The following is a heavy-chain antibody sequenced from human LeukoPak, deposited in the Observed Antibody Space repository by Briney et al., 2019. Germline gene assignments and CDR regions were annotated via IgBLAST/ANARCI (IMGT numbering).Heavy chain of an antibody. CDR2: ISAYNGNT. Sequence: GASVKVSCKASGYTFRKYAMNWVRQAPGQGFEWMGWISAYNGNTNYAQKLQGRVTMTTDTSTSTAYMELRSLRSDDTAVYYCARDRLIGSSPGDYWGQGTLVTVSS. V-gene: IGHV1-18*01. CDR3: ARDRLIGSSPGDY. CDR1: GYTFRKYA. D-gene: IGHD1-26*01. J-gene: IGHJ4*02.